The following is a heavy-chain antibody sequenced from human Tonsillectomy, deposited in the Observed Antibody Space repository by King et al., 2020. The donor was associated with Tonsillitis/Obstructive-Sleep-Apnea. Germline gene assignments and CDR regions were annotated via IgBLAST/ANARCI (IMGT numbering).Heavy chain of an antibody. Sequence: QLVQSVGDLVKPGGSLRLSCAASAFTLKNAWMNWVRQAPGKGLEWVGRIKSKADGGTTDYAAPVKGRFTISRDDSKNTLYLQMNGLKTEDTAVYYCTTDIYGDYVRSFDYWGQGTLVTVSS. D-gene: IGHD4-17*01. V-gene: IGHV3-15*07. CDR2: IKSKADGGTT. J-gene: IGHJ4*02. CDR1: AFTLKNAW. CDR3: TTDIYGDYVRSFDY.